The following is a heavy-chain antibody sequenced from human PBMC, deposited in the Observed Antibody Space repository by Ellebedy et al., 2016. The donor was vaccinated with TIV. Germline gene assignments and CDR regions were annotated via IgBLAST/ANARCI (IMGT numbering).Heavy chain of an antibody. Sequence: ASVKVSXXASGYTFTNYGISSVRQAPGQGLEWMGWISGYNGNTNYAQKLQGRVTMTTDTSTSTAYMELRSLRSDDTAVYYCARDWGWYSSSPNWFDPWGQGTLVTVSS. CDR1: GYTFTNYG. V-gene: IGHV1-18*01. J-gene: IGHJ5*02. CDR2: ISGYNGNT. D-gene: IGHD6-6*01. CDR3: ARDWGWYSSSPNWFDP.